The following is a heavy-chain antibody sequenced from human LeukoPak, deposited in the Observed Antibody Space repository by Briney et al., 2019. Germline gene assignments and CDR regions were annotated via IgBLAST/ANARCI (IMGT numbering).Heavy chain of an antibody. CDR3: ARGLVVPAAIYYYYYMDV. J-gene: IGHJ6*03. CDR1: GGSISSGSYY. D-gene: IGHD2-2*01. CDR2: INHSGST. Sequence: SQTLSLTCTVSGGSISSGSYYWSWIRQPPGKGLEWIGEINHSGSTNYNPSLKSRVTISVDTSKNQFSLKLSSVTAADTAVYYCARGLVVPAAIYYYYYMDVWGKGTTVTVSS. V-gene: IGHV4-39*07.